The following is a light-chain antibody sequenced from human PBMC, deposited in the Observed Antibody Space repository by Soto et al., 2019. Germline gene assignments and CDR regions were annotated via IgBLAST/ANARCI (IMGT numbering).Light chain of an antibody. CDR2: EVN. CDR1: ASDIGGYNF. J-gene: IGLJ1*01. Sequence: QSALTQPPSASGSPGQSVAISCTGTASDIGGYNFVSWYQQHPGKAPKLMIYEVNKRPSGVPDRFSGSKSGNTASLTVSGLQAEDAADYYCSSHGGPSPYVFGTGTKLTVL. V-gene: IGLV2-8*01. CDR3: SSHGGPSPYV.